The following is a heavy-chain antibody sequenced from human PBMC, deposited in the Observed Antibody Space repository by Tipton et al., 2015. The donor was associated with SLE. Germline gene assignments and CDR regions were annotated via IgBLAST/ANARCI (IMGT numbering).Heavy chain of an antibody. CDR1: GYSISSSNW. CDR2: IYYSGST. CDR3: ARAVGGLDFFDY. J-gene: IGHJ4*02. V-gene: IGHV4-28*03. D-gene: IGHD6-19*01. Sequence: GLVKPSDTLSLTCDVSGYSISSSNWWGWIRQPPGKGLAWIGYIYYSGSTYYNPSLKSRVTISVDTSKNQFSLRLNSVTAADTAVYYCARAVGGLDFFDYWGQGNLVTVSS.